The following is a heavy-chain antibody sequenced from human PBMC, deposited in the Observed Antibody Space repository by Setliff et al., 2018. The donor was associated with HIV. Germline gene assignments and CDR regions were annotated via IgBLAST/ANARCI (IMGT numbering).Heavy chain of an antibody. CDR1: GFSLSARGVG. V-gene: IGHV2-5*01. CDR2: IYWNERK. Sequence: SGPTLVNPAPTLTLTCSFSGFSLSARGVGVGWIRQSPGQALEWLALIYWNERKRFSPSLESRLAITKDTTKNQVVLTMTNVDVMDTATYCCAHEPFCSGGACPLDYWGQGTLVTVS. J-gene: IGHJ4*02. CDR3: AHEPFCSGGACPLDY. D-gene: IGHD2-15*01.